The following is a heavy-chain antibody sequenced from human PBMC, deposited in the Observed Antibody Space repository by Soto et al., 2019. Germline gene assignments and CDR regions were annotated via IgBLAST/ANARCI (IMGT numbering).Heavy chain of an antibody. Sequence: ASVKVSCKASGYTFTAYYMHRVRKAPGQGLEWMGWVNPGNGTTSFAQKFQGRVTMTRDTSISTAYMELSGLRSDDTAMYYCARDTYANFDYWGQGTLVTVSS. CDR2: VNPGNGTT. CDR1: GYTFTAYY. D-gene: IGHD2-8*01. CDR3: ARDTYANFDY. V-gene: IGHV1-2*02. J-gene: IGHJ4*02.